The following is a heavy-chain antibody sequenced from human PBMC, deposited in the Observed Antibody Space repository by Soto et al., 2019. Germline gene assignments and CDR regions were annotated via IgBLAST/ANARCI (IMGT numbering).Heavy chain of an antibody. CDR3: ARDILDSVVVPAATDAFDI. J-gene: IGHJ3*02. V-gene: IGHV1-18*01. CDR1: CYTIPSYG. CDR2: SSAYNGNT. Sequence: ASVQVSCQASCYTIPSYGSIWGRQEPGHGLEWMGWSSAYNGNTNYAQKLQGRVTMTADTSTSTAYMELRSLRSDDTAVYYCARDILDSVVVPAATDAFDIWGQGTMVTVSS. D-gene: IGHD2-2*03.